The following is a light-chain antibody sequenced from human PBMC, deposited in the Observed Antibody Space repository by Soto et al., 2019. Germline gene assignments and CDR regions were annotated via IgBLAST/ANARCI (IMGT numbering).Light chain of an antibody. Sequence: EVVMTQFPATRSVSPGERGTLSGRASQSVSSNLAWYQKKPGQDPRILIYGASTRATDIPARFSGSGSRTDFNLTISRLQSQDFAVYECQQYNKWTRTFSPGTKVDIK. CDR2: GAS. V-gene: IGKV3-15*01. J-gene: IGKJ1*01. CDR1: QSVSSN. CDR3: QQYNKWTRT.